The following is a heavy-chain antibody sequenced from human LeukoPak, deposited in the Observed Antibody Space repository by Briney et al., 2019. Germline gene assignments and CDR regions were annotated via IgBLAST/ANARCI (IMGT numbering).Heavy chain of an antibody. D-gene: IGHD6-13*01. J-gene: IGHJ4*02. Sequence: ASVKVSCKASGYTFTSYAMNWVRQAPGQGLEWMGWINTNTGNPTYAQGFTGRFVFSLDTSVSTAYLQISSLKAEDTAVYYCARGPRGGIAAAEDFDYWGQGTLVTVSS. CDR2: INTNTGNP. CDR1: GYTFTSYA. CDR3: ARGPRGGIAAAEDFDY. V-gene: IGHV7-4-1*02.